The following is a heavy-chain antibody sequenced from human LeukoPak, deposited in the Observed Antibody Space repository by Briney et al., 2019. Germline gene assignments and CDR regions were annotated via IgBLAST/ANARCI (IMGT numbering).Heavy chain of an antibody. CDR3: ARVKVWPSHYYFDY. CDR1: GFTFSSYW. Sequence: PGGSLRLSCAASGFTFSSYWMHWVRQAPGKGLVWVSRINSDGSSTSYADSVKGRFTISRDNAKNTLYLQMNSLRAEDTAVYYCARVKVWPSHYYFDYWGQGTLVTVSS. V-gene: IGHV3-74*01. CDR2: INSDGSST. J-gene: IGHJ4*02.